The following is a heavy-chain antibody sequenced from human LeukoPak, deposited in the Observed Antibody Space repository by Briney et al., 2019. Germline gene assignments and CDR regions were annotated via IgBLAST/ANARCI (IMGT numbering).Heavy chain of an antibody. D-gene: IGHD2-21*01. J-gene: IGHJ4*02. Sequence: GGSLRLSCAASGFTFSSYAMSWVRQAPGKGLEWVSGISGSGGNTYLADSVKGRFTIARDNSKTTLYLQMDSLRADDTAVYSCARGSTWGGLDYWGQGTLVTVST. V-gene: IGHV3-23*01. CDR1: GFTFSSYA. CDR3: ARGSTWGGLDY. CDR2: ISGSGGNT.